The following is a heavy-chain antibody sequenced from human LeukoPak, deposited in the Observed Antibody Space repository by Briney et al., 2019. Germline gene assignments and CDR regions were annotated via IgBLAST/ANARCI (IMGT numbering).Heavy chain of an antibody. CDR1: GCTFSSYA. D-gene: IGHD1-26*01. J-gene: IGHJ4*02. CDR2: IIPIFGTA. V-gene: IGHV1-69*13. CDR3: ARLKVGATYYFDY. Sequence: EASVNVSCKASGCTFSSYAISWVRQAPGQGLEWMGGIIPIFGTANYAQKFQGRVTITADESTSTAYMELSSLSSEDTAVYYCARLKVGATYYFDYWGQGTLVTVSS.